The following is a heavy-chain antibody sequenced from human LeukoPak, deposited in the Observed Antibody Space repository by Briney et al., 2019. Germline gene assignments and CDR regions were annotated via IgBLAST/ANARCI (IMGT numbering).Heavy chain of an antibody. J-gene: IGHJ6*03. V-gene: IGHV1-8*03. CDR3: ARVGMEWSFYYYYMDV. Sequence: ASVKVSCKASGGTFSSYAINWVRQATGQGLEWMGWMNPNSGNTGYAQKFQGRVTITRNTSISTAYTEPSSLRSEDTAVYYCARVGMEWSFYYYYMDVWGKGTTVTVSS. CDR1: GGTFSSYA. D-gene: IGHD3-3*01. CDR2: MNPNSGNT.